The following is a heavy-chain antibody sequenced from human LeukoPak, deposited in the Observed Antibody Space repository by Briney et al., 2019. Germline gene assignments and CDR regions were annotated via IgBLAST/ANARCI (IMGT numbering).Heavy chain of an antibody. D-gene: IGHD1-26*01. V-gene: IGHV3-66*01. J-gene: IGHJ4*02. CDR3: ARDLGGSYDY. Sequence: WVSVFYSGGSTYYADSVKGRFTISRDNSKNTLYLQMNSLRAEDTGVYYCARDLGGSYDYWGQGTLVTVSS. CDR2: FYSGGST.